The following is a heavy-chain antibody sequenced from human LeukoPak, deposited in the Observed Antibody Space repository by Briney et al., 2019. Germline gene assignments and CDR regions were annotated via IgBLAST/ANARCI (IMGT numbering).Heavy chain of an antibody. V-gene: IGHV4-4*02. J-gene: IGHJ4*02. CDR2: IYHRGHT. CDR3: ARLPVKSSLYRSGD. CDR1: GGSLSSTNW. Sequence: KPSGTLSLTCGVSGGSLSSTNWWTWVRQPPGKGLEWIGEIYHRGHTNYNPSLKSRVTISLDKPKNQFSLNLSSVTAADTAVYYCARLPVKSSLYRSGDWGQGTLVTVSS. D-gene: IGHD3-10*01.